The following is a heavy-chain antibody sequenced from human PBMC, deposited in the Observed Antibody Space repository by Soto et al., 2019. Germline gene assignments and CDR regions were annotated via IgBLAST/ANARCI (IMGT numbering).Heavy chain of an antibody. CDR3: AREATYYYDSSGYHVRAFDI. J-gene: IGHJ3*02. Sequence: SSETLSFTCTVSGGSISSYYWSRIRPPPGKGLEWIGYIYYSGSTNYNPSLKSRVTISVDTSKNQFSLKLSSVTAADTAVYYCAREATYYYDSSGYHVRAFDIWGQGTMVTVSS. D-gene: IGHD3-22*01. CDR1: GGSISSYY. V-gene: IGHV4-59*01. CDR2: IYYSGST.